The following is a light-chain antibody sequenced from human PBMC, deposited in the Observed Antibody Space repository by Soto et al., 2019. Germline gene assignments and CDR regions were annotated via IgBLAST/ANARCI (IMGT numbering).Light chain of an antibody. J-gene: IGKJ4*01. CDR2: GAS. V-gene: IGKV3-20*01. Sequence: EIVLTQSPGTLSLSPGERATLSCRASQSVSSTYLAWYQQKPGQAPRLLIYGASSRATGIPDRFSGSGSGTDFTITISRLEPEGFAVYYCQQYESSPTTFGGGTKVEIK. CDR3: QQYESSPTT. CDR1: QSVSSTY.